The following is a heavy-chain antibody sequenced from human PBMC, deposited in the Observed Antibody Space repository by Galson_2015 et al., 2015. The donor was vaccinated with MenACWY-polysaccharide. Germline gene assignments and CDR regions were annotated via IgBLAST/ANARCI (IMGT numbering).Heavy chain of an antibody. CDR1: GYTITSFG. CDR3: ARELGLEGPTFRGIFFDY. V-gene: IGHV1-18*01. CDR2: ISAYNGNTNT. Sequence: SVKVSCKASGYTITSFGISWVRQAPGQGLEWMGWISAYNGNTNTNYAQRLQGRVTMTTDTSTNTAFMELRSLNSDDTAVHFCARELGLEGPTFRGIFFDYWGQGTLVTVSS. D-gene: IGHD1-26*01. J-gene: IGHJ4*02.